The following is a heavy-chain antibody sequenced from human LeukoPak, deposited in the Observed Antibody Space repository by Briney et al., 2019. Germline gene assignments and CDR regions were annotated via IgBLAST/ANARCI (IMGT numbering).Heavy chain of an antibody. V-gene: IGHV3-23*01. CDR3: ATDTSNWYFDY. J-gene: IGHJ4*02. CDR2: ISGSGGST. Sequence: GSLRLSCAASGFTFSSQAMSWVRQAPGKGLEWVSGISGSGGSTDYADSVKGRFTISRDNSKNTLYLQMNGLRAGDTAVYFCATDTSNWYFDYWGQGTLVTVSS. D-gene: IGHD6-13*01. CDR1: GFTFSSQA.